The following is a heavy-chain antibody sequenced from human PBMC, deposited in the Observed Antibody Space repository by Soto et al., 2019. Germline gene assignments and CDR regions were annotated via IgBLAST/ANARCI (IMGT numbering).Heavy chain of an antibody. CDR2: IYHSGST. J-gene: IGHJ3*02. V-gene: IGHV4-4*02. Sequence: PSETLSLTCAVSGGSINSSNWWSWVRQPPGKGLEWIGEIYHSGSTNYNPSLKSRVTISVDKSKNQFSLKLSSVTAADTAVYYCARASRVGSRAAFDIWGQGTMVTVSS. CDR1: GGSINSSNW. D-gene: IGHD2-15*01. CDR3: ARASRVGSRAAFDI.